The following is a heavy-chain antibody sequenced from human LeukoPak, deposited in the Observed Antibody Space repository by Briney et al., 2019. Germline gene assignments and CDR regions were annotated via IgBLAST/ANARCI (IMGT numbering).Heavy chain of an antibody. CDR2: IKQDGSEK. CDR1: GFTFSSYW. D-gene: IGHD3-10*01. CDR3: TRRPFGADY. J-gene: IGHJ4*02. V-gene: IGHV3-7*01. Sequence: GGSLRLSRAASGFTFSSYWMSWVRQAPGKGLEWVANIKQDGSEKYYVDSVKGRFTISRDNAKNSVYLQMNSLRVEDTAVYYCTRRPFGADYWGQGTLVTVSS.